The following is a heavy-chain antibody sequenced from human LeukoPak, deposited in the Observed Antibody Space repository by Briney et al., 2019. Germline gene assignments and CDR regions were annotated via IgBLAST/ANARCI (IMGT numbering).Heavy chain of an antibody. CDR2: IYSGGST. CDR1: GFTFSSYA. CDR3: AKDLGYFDWLPNAFDI. V-gene: IGHV3-23*03. J-gene: IGHJ3*02. Sequence: PGGSLRLSCAASGFTFSSYAMSWVRQAPGKGLEWVSVIYSGGSTYYADSVKGRFTISRDNSKNTLYLQMNSLRAEDTAVYYCAKDLGYFDWLPNAFDIWGQGTMVTVSS. D-gene: IGHD3-9*01.